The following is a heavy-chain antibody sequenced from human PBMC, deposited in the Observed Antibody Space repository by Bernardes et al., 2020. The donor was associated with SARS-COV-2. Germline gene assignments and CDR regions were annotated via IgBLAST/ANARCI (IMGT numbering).Heavy chain of an antibody. J-gene: IGHJ6*02. CDR3: ARVGPEYYYDSSGYYYELDYYYDGMDV. CDR2: ISSSSSYI. D-gene: IGHD3-22*01. Sequence: GGSLRLSCAASGFTFSSYSMNWVRQAPGKGLEWVSSISSSSSYIYYADSVKGRFTISRDNAKNSLYLQMNSLRAEDTAVYYFARVGPEYYYDSSGYYYELDYYYDGMDVWGQGTTVTVAS. CDR1: GFTFSSYS. V-gene: IGHV3-21*01.